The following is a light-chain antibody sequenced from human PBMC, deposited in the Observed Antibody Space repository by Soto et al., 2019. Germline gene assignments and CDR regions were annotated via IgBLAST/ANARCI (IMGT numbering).Light chain of an antibody. V-gene: IGKV1-39*01. CDR2: SSS. J-gene: IGKJ1*01. CDR1: QGIITY. Sequence: DIQLTQSPSSLSASVGDRVTITCRASQGIITYLNWYQPKPGKAPNLLIYSSSTLQSGVPSRFSGSGSGTDFTLTISSLQPEDFATYYCQQSFSSRWTFGQGTKVDIK. CDR3: QQSFSSRWT.